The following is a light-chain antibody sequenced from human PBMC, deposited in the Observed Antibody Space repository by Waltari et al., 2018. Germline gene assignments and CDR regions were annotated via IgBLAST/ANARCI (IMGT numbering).Light chain of an antibody. V-gene: IGLV2-14*03. CDR1: GRDVASFNY. Sequence: QSGLNQPAYVSGWPGQSSTSSCNGTGRDVASFNYVSWYHQHPGKAPKPLIYDVTCRPSGFSDRFSASKSGNTASLTISGLRAEDEGHYYCSSYRHSNNLVFGGGTTLTVL. CDR3: SSYRHSNNLV. J-gene: IGLJ3*02. CDR2: DVT.